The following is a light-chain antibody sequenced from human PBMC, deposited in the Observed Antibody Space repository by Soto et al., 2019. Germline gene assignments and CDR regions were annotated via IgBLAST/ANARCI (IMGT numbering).Light chain of an antibody. CDR1: SSDVGGYQY. J-gene: IGLJ2*01. V-gene: IGLV2-14*01. CDR2: EVS. Sequence: QSALTQPASVSGSPGQSITISCTGTSSDVGGYQYVSWYQQYPGKAPKLVIYEVSNRPSGVSIRFTGSKSGDTASLTISGLHAEDEADYYCCSYTLRSTLVFGGGTK. CDR3: CSYTLRSTLV.